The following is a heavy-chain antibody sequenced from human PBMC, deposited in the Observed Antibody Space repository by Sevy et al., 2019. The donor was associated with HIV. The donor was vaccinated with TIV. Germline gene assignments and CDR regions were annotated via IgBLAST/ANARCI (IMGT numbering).Heavy chain of an antibody. CDR1: GFTFTTYW. D-gene: IGHD6-6*01. Sequence: GGSLRLSCAASGFTFTTYWMTWVRQAPGKGLEWVANINQDGSKIHYVDSVKGRFIISRDNAKKSLYVQMNSLRADDPAVYYCARVGIVEKSASQYRFINYWGQGTLVTVSS. J-gene: IGHJ4*02. CDR3: ARVGIVEKSASQYRFINY. V-gene: IGHV3-7*01. CDR2: INQDGSKI.